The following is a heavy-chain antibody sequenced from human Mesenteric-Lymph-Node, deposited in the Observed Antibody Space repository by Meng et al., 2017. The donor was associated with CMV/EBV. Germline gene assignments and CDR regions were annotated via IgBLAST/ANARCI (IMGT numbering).Heavy chain of an antibody. V-gene: IGHV3-30*04. D-gene: IGHD1-1*01. CDR3: ASIPGTRRAKSGY. Sequence: ASGFSFSRHAMHWVRQAPGKGLEWVAVISYDGSNKYYADSVKGRFTISRDNSKNTLYLQMNSLRAEDTAVYYCASIPGTRRAKSGYWGQGTLVTVSS. CDR2: ISYDGSNK. CDR1: GFSFSRHA. J-gene: IGHJ4*02.